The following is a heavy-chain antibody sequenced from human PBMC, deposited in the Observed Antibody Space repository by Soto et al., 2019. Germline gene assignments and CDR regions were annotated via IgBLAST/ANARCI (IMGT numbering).Heavy chain of an antibody. J-gene: IGHJ5*02. CDR3: ARGEDCSSTSCYWWFDP. CDR1: GGSFSGYD. V-gene: IGHV4-34*01. Sequence: SGTLSLTCAVYGGSFSGYDGSWFRQPPGKGLEWIGEINHSGSTNYNPSLKSRVTISVDTSKNQFTMKLSSVTAADTAVYYCARGEDCSSTSCYWWFDPWGQGTLVTVSS. CDR2: INHSGST. D-gene: IGHD2-2*01.